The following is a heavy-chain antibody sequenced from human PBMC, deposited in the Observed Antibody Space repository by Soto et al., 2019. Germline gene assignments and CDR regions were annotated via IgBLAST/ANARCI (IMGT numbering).Heavy chain of an antibody. D-gene: IGHD6-6*01. V-gene: IGHV3-30-3*01. CDR1: GCTFSSYA. J-gene: IGHJ6*02. CDR3: ARTRTQLGYYYGMDV. Sequence: QVQLVESGGGVVQPGRSLRLSCAASGCTFSSYAMHWVRQAPGKGLEWVAVISYDGSNKYYADSVKGRFTISRDNSKNTLYLQMNSLRAEDTAVYYCARTRTQLGYYYGMDVWGQGTTVTVSS. CDR2: ISYDGSNK.